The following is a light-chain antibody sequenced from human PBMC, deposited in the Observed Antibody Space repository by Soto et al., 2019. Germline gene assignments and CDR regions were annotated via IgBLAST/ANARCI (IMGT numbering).Light chain of an antibody. CDR1: SSDVGGYKY. Sequence: QSVLTQPRSVSGSPGQSVTISCTGTSSDVGGYKYVSWYQQYPGKAPKLLLYDVSKWPSGVPDRFSGSKSGNTASLTISGLQAEDEADYYCATWDDSLNVVFGGGTKL. CDR3: ATWDDSLNVV. V-gene: IGLV2-11*01. CDR2: DVS. J-gene: IGLJ2*01.